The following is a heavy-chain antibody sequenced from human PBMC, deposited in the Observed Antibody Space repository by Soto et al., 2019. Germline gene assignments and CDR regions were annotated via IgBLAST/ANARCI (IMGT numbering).Heavy chain of an antibody. Sequence: PSETLSLTCTVSGGSISSGGYYWSWIRQHPGKGLEWIGYIYYSGSTYCNPSLKSRVTISVDTSKNQFSLKLSSVTAADTAVYYCARDRRYCSSTSCPSYYYGMDVWGQGTTVTVSS. J-gene: IGHJ6*02. V-gene: IGHV4-31*03. CDR3: ARDRRYCSSTSCPSYYYGMDV. CDR2: IYYSGST. CDR1: GGSISSGGYY. D-gene: IGHD2-2*01.